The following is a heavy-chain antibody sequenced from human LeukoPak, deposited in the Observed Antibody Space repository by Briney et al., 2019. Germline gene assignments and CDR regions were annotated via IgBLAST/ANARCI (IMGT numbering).Heavy chain of an antibody. CDR3: AREDDFWSGYDY. V-gene: IGHV4-34*01. J-gene: IGHJ4*02. D-gene: IGHD3-3*01. CDR1: GGSFSGYY. Sequence: SETLSLTCAVYGGSFSGYYWSWIRQPPGKGLEWIGEINHSRSTNYNPSLKSRVTISVDTSKNQFSLKLSSVTAADTAVYYCAREDDFWSGYDYWGQGTLVTVSS. CDR2: INHSRST.